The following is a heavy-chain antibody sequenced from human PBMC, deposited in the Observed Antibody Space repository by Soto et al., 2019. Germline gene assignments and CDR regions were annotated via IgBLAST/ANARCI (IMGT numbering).Heavy chain of an antibody. J-gene: IGHJ6*02. V-gene: IGHV6-1*01. D-gene: IGHD3-22*01. CDR2: TYYRSKWYN. CDR1: GDSVSSNSAA. CDR3: ARAQEVLIRDYYYYYGMDV. Sequence: SQTLSLTCAISGDSVSSNSAAWNWIRQSPSRGLEWLGRTYYRSKWYNDYAVSVKSRITINPDTSKNQFSLQLNSVTPEDTAVYYCARAQEVLIRDYYYYYGMDVWGQGTTVTVSS.